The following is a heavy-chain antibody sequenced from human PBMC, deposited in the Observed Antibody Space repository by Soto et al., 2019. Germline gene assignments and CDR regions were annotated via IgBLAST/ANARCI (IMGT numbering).Heavy chain of an antibody. CDR3: ARGGRDGYNYYYYYGMDV. CDR2: INPNSGGT. J-gene: IGHJ6*02. Sequence: ASVKVSCKASGYTFTGYYMHWVRQAPGQGLEWMGWINPNSGGTNYAQKFQGWVTMTRDTSISTAYMELSRLRSDDTAVYYCARGGRDGYNYYYYYGMDVCGQGTTVTVSS. V-gene: IGHV1-2*04. D-gene: IGHD5-12*01. CDR1: GYTFTGYY.